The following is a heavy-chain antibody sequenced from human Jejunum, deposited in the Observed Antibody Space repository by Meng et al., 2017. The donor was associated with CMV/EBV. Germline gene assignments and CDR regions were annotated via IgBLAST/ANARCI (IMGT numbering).Heavy chain of an antibody. CDR2: IYYSGST. V-gene: IGHV4-31*02. J-gene: IGHJ5*02. CDR1: GDSIISGGYY. D-gene: IGHD4-23*01. Sequence: GSGDSIISGGYYWNWIRQHPGKGLEWIGYIYYSGSTYYNPSLKSRFTMSVDTSKNQFSLKMSSVTAADTAVYYCARRGGNSGWFDPWGQGTLVTVSS. CDR3: ARRGGNSGWFDP.